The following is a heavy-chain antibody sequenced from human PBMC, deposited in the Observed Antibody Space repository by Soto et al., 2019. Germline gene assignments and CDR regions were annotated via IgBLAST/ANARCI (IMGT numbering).Heavy chain of an antibody. D-gene: IGHD3-10*01. J-gene: IGHJ6*02. CDR3: AHSVTMVRGVIITFGGMDV. CDR2: IYWNDDK. CDR1: GFSLSTSGVG. V-gene: IGHV2-5*01. Sequence: QITLKESGPTLVKPTQTLTLTCTFSGFSLSTSGVGVGWIRRPPGKALEWLALIYWNDDKRYSPSLKSRLTITKDTSKNQVVLTMTNMDPVDTATYYCAHSVTMVRGVIITFGGMDVWGQGTTVTVSS.